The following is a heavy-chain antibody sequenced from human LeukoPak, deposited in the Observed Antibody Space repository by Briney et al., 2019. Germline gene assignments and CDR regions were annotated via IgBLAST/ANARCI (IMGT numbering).Heavy chain of an antibody. CDR3: ARARRDDFWSGYLNWFDP. CDR1: GGTFSSYA. D-gene: IGHD3-3*01. J-gene: IGHJ5*02. V-gene: IGHV1-69*13. Sequence: SVKVSCKASGGTFSSYAISWVRQAPGQGLEWMGGVIPIFGTTNYAQKFQGRVTITAGESTSTAYMELSSLRSADTAVYYCARARRDDFWSGYLNWFDPWGQGTLVTVSS. CDR2: VIPIFGTT.